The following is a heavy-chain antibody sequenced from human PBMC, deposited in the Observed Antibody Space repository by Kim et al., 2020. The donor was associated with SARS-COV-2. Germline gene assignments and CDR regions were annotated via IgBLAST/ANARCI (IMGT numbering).Heavy chain of an antibody. CDR1: GGSISSSNW. V-gene: IGHV4-4*02. CDR3: ARGDSGSYYDVSTYFDY. J-gene: IGHJ4*02. CDR2: IYHSGST. D-gene: IGHD1-26*01. Sequence: SETLSLTCAVSGGSISSSNWWSWVRQPPGKGLEWIGEIYHSGSTNYNPSLKSRVTISVDKSKNQFSLKLSSVTAADTAVYYCARGDSGSYYDVSTYFDYWGQGTLVTVSS.